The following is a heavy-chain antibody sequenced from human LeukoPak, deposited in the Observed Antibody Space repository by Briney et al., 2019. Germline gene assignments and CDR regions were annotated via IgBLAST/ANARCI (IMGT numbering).Heavy chain of an antibody. CDR3: ARVLLGYYGFWSGYVTDY. Sequence: PGGSLRLSCAASGFTFSTYEMNWFRQAPGKGLEWVAYINSRDSPVYYADAVKGRFTISRDNAKNPLYLQMNGLRAEDTAVYYCARVLLGYYGFWSGYVTDYWGQGTLVSVSS. CDR2: INSRDSPV. D-gene: IGHD3-3*01. J-gene: IGHJ4*02. V-gene: IGHV3-48*03. CDR1: GFTFSTYE.